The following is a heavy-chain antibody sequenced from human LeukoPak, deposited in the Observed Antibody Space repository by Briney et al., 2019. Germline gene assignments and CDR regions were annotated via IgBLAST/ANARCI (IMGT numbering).Heavy chain of an antibody. CDR3: ARGDYYDSSGYYYGYYYYGMDV. CDR2: IYYSGST. Sequence: SETLSLTCTVSGGSISSYYWSWIRQPPGKGLEWIGYIYYSGSTNYNPSLKSRVTISVDTSKNQFSLKLSSVTAADTAVYYCARGDYYDSSGYYYGYYYYGMDVWGQGTTVTVSS. V-gene: IGHV4-59*12. CDR1: GGSISSYY. J-gene: IGHJ6*02. D-gene: IGHD3-22*01.